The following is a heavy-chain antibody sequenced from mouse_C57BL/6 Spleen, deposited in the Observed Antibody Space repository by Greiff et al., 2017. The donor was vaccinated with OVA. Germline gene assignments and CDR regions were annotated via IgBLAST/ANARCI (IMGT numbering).Heavy chain of an antibody. J-gene: IGHJ1*03. V-gene: IGHV5-6*01. CDR2: ISSGGSYT. CDR1: GFTFSSYG. CDR3: ARGDYDYDRYFDV. D-gene: IGHD2-4*01. Sequence: EVQLVESGGDLVKPGGSLKLSCAASGFTFSSYGMSWVRQTPDKRLEWVATISSGGSYTYYPDSVKGRFTISRDNAKNTLYLQMSSLKSEDTAMYYCARGDYDYDRYFDVWGTGTTVTVSS.